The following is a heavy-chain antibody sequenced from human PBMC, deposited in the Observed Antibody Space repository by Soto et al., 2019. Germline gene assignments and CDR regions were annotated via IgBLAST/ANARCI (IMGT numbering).Heavy chain of an antibody. CDR1: GYTFTSYG. CDR3: AREVVPAALQFYYYYYGMDV. J-gene: IGHJ6*02. D-gene: IGHD2-2*01. Sequence: ASVKVSCKASGYTFTSYGISWVRQAPGQGLEWMGWISAYNGNTNYAQKLQGRVTMTTDTSTSTAYMELRSLRSDDTAVYYCAREVVPAALQFYYYYYGMDVWGQGTTVTVSS. CDR2: ISAYNGNT. V-gene: IGHV1-18*01.